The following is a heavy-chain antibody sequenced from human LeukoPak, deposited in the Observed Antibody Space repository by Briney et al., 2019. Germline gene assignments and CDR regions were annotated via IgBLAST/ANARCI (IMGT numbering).Heavy chain of an antibody. CDR3: ARGVPKALMVYASPWYFDY. Sequence: SETLSLTCAVYGGSFSGYYWSWIRQPPGKGLEWIGEINHSGSTNYNPSLKSRVTISVDTSKNQFSLKLSSVTAADTAVYYCARGVPKALMVYASPWYFDYWGQGTLVTVSS. CDR2: INHSGST. CDR1: GGSFSGYY. D-gene: IGHD2-8*01. J-gene: IGHJ4*02. V-gene: IGHV4-34*01.